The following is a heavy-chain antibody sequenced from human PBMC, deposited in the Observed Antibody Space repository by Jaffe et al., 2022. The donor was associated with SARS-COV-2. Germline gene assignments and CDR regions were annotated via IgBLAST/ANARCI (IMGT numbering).Heavy chain of an antibody. V-gene: IGHV1-8*01. J-gene: IGHJ5*02. Sequence: QVQLVQSGAEVKKPGASVKVSCKASGYTFTSYDINWVRQATGQGLEWMGWMNPNSGNTGYAQKFQGRVTMTRNTSISTAYMELSSLRSEDTAVYYCARGNRGRYFDWLPGSANWFDPWGQGTLVTVSS. CDR1: GYTFTSYD. D-gene: IGHD3-9*01. CDR2: MNPNSGNT. CDR3: ARGNRGRYFDWLPGSANWFDP.